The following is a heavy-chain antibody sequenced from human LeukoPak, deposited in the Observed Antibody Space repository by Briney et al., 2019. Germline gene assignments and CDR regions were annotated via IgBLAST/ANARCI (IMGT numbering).Heavy chain of an antibody. CDR3: AKDGQLVLFPRY. Sequence: PGGSLRLSCAASGFTFSSYAMSWFRQAPGKGLEWVSAFSGSGGSTYYADSVKGRFTISRDNSKNTLYLQMNSLRAEDTAIYYCAKDGQLVLFPRYWGQGNLVTVSS. V-gene: IGHV3-23*01. J-gene: IGHJ4*02. CDR2: FSGSGGST. CDR1: GFTFSSYA. D-gene: IGHD6-13*01.